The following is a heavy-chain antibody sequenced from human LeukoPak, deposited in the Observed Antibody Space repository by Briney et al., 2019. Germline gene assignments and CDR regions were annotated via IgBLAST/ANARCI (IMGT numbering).Heavy chain of an antibody. V-gene: IGHV4-39*01. CDR1: GGSISSSSYY. CDR3: ASLVGATDRDY. Sequence: PSETLSLTCTVSGGSISSSSYYWGWIRQPPGKGLEWIGSIYYSGSTYYNPSLKSRVTISVDTSKNQFSLKLSSVTAADTAVYYCASLVGATDRDYWGQGTLVTVSS. J-gene: IGHJ4*02. D-gene: IGHD1-26*01. CDR2: IYYSGST.